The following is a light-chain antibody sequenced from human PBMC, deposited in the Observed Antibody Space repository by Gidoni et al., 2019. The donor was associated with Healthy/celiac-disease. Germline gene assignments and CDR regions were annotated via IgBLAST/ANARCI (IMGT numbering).Light chain of an antibody. CDR1: QSISSN. Sequence: EILMTQSPATLSVSPGERVTLSCRASQSISSNLAWYQQKPGQAPRLLMYGATTRATGNPARFSGGGSGTDFTLTISSLQSEDFAVYYCQHYHNWPPWTFGQGTKVEIK. J-gene: IGKJ1*01. V-gene: IGKV3-15*01. CDR2: GAT. CDR3: QHYHNWPPWT.